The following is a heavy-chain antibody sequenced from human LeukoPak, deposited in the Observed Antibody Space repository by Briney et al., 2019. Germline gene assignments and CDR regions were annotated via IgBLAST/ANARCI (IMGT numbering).Heavy chain of an antibody. CDR2: ISSSSSTI. V-gene: IGHV3-48*01. D-gene: IGHD3-3*01. J-gene: IGHJ5*02. CDR1: GFTFDDYA. Sequence: PGGSLRLSCAASGFTFDDYAMHWVRQAPGKGLEWVSYISSSSSTIYYADSVKGRFTISRDNAKNSLYLQMNSLRAEDTAVYYCARDQGYDFWSGSNWFDPWGQGTLVTVSS. CDR3: ARDQGYDFWSGSNWFDP.